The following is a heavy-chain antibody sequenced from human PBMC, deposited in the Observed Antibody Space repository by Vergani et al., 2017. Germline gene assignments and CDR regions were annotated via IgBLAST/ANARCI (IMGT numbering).Heavy chain of an antibody. CDR2: LYYSGST. D-gene: IGHD3-16*02. J-gene: IGHJ4*02. CDR1: GGSISSYY. Sequence: QVQLQESGPGLVKPSETLSLTCTVSGGSISSYYWSWIRQPPGKGLEWIGYLYYSGSTNYNPSLKSRVTISVDTSKNQFSLKLSSVTAADTAVYYCARVNYVWGSYRYFDYWGQGTLVTVSS. V-gene: IGHV4-59*01. CDR3: ARVNYVWGSYRYFDY.